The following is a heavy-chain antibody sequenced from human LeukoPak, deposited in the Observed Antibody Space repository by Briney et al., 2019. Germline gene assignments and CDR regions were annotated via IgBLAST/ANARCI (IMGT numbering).Heavy chain of an antibody. CDR1: GFTFSDYY. CDR2: SSSSGSTI. CDR3: ARGAARDYFDY. V-gene: IGHV3-11*04. Sequence: GGSLRLSCAASGFTFSDYYMSWIRQAPGRGLEWVSYSSSSGSTIYYADSVKGRFTISRDNAKNSLYLQMNSLRAEDTAVYYCARGAARDYFDYWGQGTLVTVSS. D-gene: IGHD2-15*01. J-gene: IGHJ4*02.